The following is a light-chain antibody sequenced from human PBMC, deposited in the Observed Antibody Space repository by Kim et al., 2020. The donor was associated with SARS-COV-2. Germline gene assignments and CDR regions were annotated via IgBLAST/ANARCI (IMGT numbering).Light chain of an antibody. CDR3: SSYTSSSTRV. CDR2: DVS. CDR1: SSDVGGYNY. V-gene: IGLV2-14*03. J-gene: IGLJ2*01. Sequence: QSALTQPASVSGSPGQSITISCTGTSSDVGGYNYVSWYQQYPGKAPKLMIYDVSNRPSGVSNRFSGSKSGNTASLTISGLQAEDEADYYCSSYTSSSTRVFGGGTKLNVL.